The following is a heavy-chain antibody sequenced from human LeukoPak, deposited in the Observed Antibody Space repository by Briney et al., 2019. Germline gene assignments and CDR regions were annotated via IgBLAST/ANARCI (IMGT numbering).Heavy chain of an antibody. CDR3: TRVMPGLSMDV. V-gene: IGHV4-39*07. CDR2: IYPSGST. D-gene: IGHD2-2*01. Sequence: SETLSLTCSVSGCSINNNLYYWVWIPQSPGKGLHWIGHIYPSGSTYYNPSLNSRVTISLDTSKTLVSLTLTSVTAADTAIYYCTRVMPGLSMDVWGKGTTVTVSS. J-gene: IGHJ6*03. CDR1: GCSINNNLYY.